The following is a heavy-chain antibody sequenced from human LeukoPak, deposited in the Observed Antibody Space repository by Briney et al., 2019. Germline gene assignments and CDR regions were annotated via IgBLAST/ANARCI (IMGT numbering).Heavy chain of an antibody. D-gene: IGHD3-22*01. V-gene: IGHV3-30*18. CDR1: GFTFSSYG. Sequence: GGSLRLSCAASGFTFSSYGMHWVRQAPGKGLEWVAVISYDGSNKYYADSVKGRFTISRDNSKNTLYLQMNSLRAEDTAVYYCAEDRATYYYDSSGYPDYWGQGTLVTVSS. J-gene: IGHJ4*02. CDR3: AEDRATYYYDSSGYPDY. CDR2: ISYDGSNK.